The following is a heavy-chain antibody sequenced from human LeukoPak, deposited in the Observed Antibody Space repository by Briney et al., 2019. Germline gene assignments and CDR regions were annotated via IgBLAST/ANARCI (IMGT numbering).Heavy chain of an antibody. J-gene: IGHJ4*02. CDR2: ISSSGSTI. CDR1: GFTFSSYE. CDR3: AGDLAVAEGDY. D-gene: IGHD6-19*01. V-gene: IGHV3-48*03. Sequence: GGSLRRSCAASGFTFSSYEMNWVRQAPGKGLEWVSYISSSGSTIYYADSVKGRFTISRDNAKNSLYLQMNSLRAEDTAVYYCAGDLAVAEGDYWGQGTLVTVSS.